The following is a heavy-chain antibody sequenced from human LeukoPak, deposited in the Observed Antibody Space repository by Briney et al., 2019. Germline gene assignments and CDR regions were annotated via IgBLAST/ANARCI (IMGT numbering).Heavy chain of an antibody. Sequence: SETLSLTRAVYGGSFSGYYWSWIRQPPGKGLEWIGEINHSGSTNYNPSLKSRVTVSVDTSKNQFSLKLSSVTAADTAAYYCARTNSDGSGTYYKNHYYGMDVGGKGTTVTVSS. D-gene: IGHD3-10*01. CDR2: INHSGST. CDR1: GGSFSGYY. V-gene: IGHV4-34*01. J-gene: IGHJ6*04. CDR3: ARTNSDGSGTYYKNHYYGMDV.